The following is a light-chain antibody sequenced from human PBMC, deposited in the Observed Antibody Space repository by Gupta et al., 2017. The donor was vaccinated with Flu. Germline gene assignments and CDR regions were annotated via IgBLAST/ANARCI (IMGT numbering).Light chain of an antibody. CDR3: QQYNNSPLT. V-gene: IGKV3-20*01. CDR2: AAS. CDR1: QSLRSKY. Sequence: GERATLSCRTSQSLRSKYLAWYQQKPGQAPRLLIYAASNRATGIPDKFSGSGSGTDFTLTISRLEPEDSAVYYCQQYNNSPLTFGGGTKVE. J-gene: IGKJ4*01.